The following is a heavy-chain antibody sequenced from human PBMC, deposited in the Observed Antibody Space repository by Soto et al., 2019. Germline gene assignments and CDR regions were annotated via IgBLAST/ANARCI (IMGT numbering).Heavy chain of an antibody. CDR2: IHSSGSA. J-gene: IGHJ6*02. V-gene: IGHV4-4*07. D-gene: IGHD6-6*01. CDR1: DDSVSNSY. CDR3: AREEQLGPYYYYALDV. Sequence: PSETLSLTCTVSDDSVSNSYWSWIRQPAGKGLEWIGRIHSSGSAKYNPSLNSRVAMSVDTSRNQFSLELSSLTAADTAVYYCAREEQLGPYYYYALDVWGQGTKVTVP.